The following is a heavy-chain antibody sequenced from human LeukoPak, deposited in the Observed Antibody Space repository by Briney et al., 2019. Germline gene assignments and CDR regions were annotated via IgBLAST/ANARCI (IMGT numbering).Heavy chain of an antibody. CDR1: GFTFSAYG. Sequence: GGSLRLSCAASGFTFSAYGMHWVRQAPGKGLEWVAFIQYDGNDKYYADSVKGRFTISRDYSKNTLYLQINSLTADDTAGFYCWKDNAGWAFDYWGQGVLVTVSS. D-gene: IGHD6-19*01. J-gene: IGHJ4*02. CDR3: WKDNAGWAFDY. CDR2: IQYDGNDK. V-gene: IGHV3-30*02.